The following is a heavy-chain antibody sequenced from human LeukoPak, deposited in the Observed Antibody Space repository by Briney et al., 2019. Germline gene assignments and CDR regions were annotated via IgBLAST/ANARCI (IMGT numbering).Heavy chain of an antibody. V-gene: IGHV1-2*02. J-gene: IGHJ4*02. Sequence: ASVKVSCKASGYTFNNYYMHWVRQAPGQGLEWMGWINPNSGDTNSAQKFQGRVTMTRDTSISTAYMELSRLRSDDTAVYYCARVVGRRIDFDYWGQGTLVTVSS. D-gene: IGHD2-15*01. CDR2: INPNSGDT. CDR3: ARVVGRRIDFDY. CDR1: GYTFNNYY.